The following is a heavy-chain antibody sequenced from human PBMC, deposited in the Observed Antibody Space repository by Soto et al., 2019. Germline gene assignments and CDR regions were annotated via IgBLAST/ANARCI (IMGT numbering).Heavy chain of an antibody. CDR1: GFTFSMSA. CDR2: TGLNGRTT. D-gene: IGHD2-2*01. V-gene: IGHV3-23*01. Sequence: EVQLLESGGGLVQPGGSPRLSGAASGFTFSMSAMSWVRQAPGKGLEWVSTTGLNGRTTYYADSVKGRFTVSRDNSKNTLHLPMNSLRAEDTAVHYCATVHSTSRSFDYWGQGTLVTVSS. J-gene: IGHJ4*02. CDR3: ATVHSTSRSFDY.